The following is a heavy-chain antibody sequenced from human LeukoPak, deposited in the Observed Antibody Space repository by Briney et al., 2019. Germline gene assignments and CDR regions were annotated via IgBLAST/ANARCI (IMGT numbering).Heavy chain of an antibody. D-gene: IGHD1-26*01. CDR1: GFTLSDYV. CDR3: ARDYSGSYPFDY. CDR2: ISSSSSYI. J-gene: IGHJ4*02. Sequence: SGGSLRLSCSASGFTLSDYVMHWVRQAPGKGLEWVSSISSSSSYIYYADSVKGRFTISRDNAKNSLYLQMNSLRAEDTAVYYCARDYSGSYPFDYWGQGTLVTVSS. V-gene: IGHV3-21*01.